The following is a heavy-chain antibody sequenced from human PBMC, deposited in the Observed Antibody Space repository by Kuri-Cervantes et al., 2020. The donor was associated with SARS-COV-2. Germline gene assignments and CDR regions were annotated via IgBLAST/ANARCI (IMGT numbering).Heavy chain of an antibody. Sequence: RGSLRLSCAASGFTFSSYAMHWVRQAPGKGLEWVAVISYDGSNKYYADSVKGRFTISRDNSKNTLYLQMISLRAEDTAVYYCARGRGGGIQLWLREFDYWGQGNRV. CDR2: ISYDGSNK. CDR1: GFTFSSYA. CDR3: ARGRGGGIQLWLREFDY. J-gene: IGHJ4*02. D-gene: IGHD5-18*01. V-gene: IGHV3-30*04.